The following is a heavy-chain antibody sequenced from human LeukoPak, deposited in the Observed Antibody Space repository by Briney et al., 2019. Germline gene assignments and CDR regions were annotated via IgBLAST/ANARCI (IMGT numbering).Heavy chain of an antibody. D-gene: IGHD5-12*01. J-gene: IGHJ4*02. CDR2: FNNNCGP. Sequence: PGGSLRLPCVASGFTLGTSAMSWVRQAPGKGLEWVSGFNNNCGPLYAESVKGRFTISRHNSKNTLYLEMRSLRAEDSALYYCVKDDWGWLLAHWGQGTLVTVSS. CDR3: VKDDWGWLLAH. CDR1: GFTLGTSA. V-gene: IGHV3-23*01.